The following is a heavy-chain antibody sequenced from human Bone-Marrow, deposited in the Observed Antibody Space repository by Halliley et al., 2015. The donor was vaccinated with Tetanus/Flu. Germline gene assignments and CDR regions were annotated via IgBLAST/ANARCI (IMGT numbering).Heavy chain of an antibody. CDR3: ARDGGQVGSSAWFSP. CDR2: ISWDGGTT. V-gene: IGHV3-43*01. J-gene: IGHJ5*02. D-gene: IGHD1-26*01. CDR1: GFSFDDYT. Sequence: SLRLSCAASGFSFDDYTMHWVRQAPGKGLEWVSLISWDGGTTYYGDSVKGRFTISRDNSENSLYLQMNSLRTEDTALYYCARDGGQVGSSAWFSPCGPGTLVIVSS.